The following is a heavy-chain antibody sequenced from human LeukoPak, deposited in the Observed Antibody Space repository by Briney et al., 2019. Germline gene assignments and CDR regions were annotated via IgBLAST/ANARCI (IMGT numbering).Heavy chain of an antibody. D-gene: IGHD1-26*01. V-gene: IGHV3-23*01. CDR3: ATDYTPYVGASAD. CDR2: ITESGDNT. CDR1: XYA. J-gene: IGHJ4*02. Sequence: XYAMSWVRQTPGKGLEWVSTITESGDNTHYTESVKGRFTFSRDNSRNTMYLQMNSLRAEDTAIYYCATDYTPYVGASADWGQGTLVTVSS.